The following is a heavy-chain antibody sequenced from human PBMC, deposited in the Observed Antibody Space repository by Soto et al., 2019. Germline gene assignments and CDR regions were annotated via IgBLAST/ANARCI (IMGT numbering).Heavy chain of an antibody. J-gene: IGHJ6*03. D-gene: IGHD3-3*01. CDR3: AKDPAYYAPDSRRAPSPVISYYDFWSGYYSTGDNPESYYYMDV. CDR1: GYGFSGNS. CDR2: INPNNGGT. V-gene: IGHV1-2*02. Sequence: SVKLYCKTSGYGFSGNSKHCLRLATGKGLEWMGWINPNNGGTNYAQKIQGRFTISRDNSKNTLYLQMNSLRAEDTAVYYCAKDPAYYAPDSRRAPSPVISYYDFWSGYYSTGDNPESYYYMDVWGKGTTVNVSS.